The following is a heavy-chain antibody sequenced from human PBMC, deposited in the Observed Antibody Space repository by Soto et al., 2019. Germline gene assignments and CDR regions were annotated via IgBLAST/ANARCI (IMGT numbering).Heavy chain of an antibody. CDR3: THTPT. CDR1: GFTFRSHW. CDR2: IKSKANSYAT. V-gene: IGHV3-73*01. D-gene: IGHD1-1*01. J-gene: IGHJ4*02. Sequence: PGGSLRLSCAASGFTFRSHWMHWVRQASGKGLEWVGRIKSKANSYATAYAASVKGRFTISRDDSKNTAYLQMNSLKTEDTAVYYCTHTPTWGQGTLVTVSS.